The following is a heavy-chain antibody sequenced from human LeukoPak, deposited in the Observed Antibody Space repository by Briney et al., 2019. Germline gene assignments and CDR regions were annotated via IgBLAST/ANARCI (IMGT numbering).Heavy chain of an antibody. V-gene: IGHV3-11*01. CDR3: ARIRFDCGTASCYKGVSMWFDP. CDR2: VTSSGDTT. J-gene: IGHJ5*02. D-gene: IGHD2-2*02. Sequence: PGGSLRLSCAGSGFIFSDYFMTWMRQAPGKGPELVSYVTSSGDTTYYADSVKGRFTISRDNVKNSLSLQMKSLRAEDTAMYFCARIRFDCGTASCYKGVSMWFDPWGQGTLVTVSS. CDR1: GFIFSDYF.